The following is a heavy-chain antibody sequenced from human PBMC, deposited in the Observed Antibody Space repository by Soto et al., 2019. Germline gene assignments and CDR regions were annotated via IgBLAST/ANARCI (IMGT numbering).Heavy chain of an antibody. V-gene: IGHV3-23*01. J-gene: IGHJ4*02. Sequence: GGSMRLSCEASGFTLRNYAMTWIRQAPGKGLEWVSLISANDVGTYYAESVKTRFTISTDQSRNTVYLQMDSLRADDTAIYYCAKAKNDYNWDNRPPFDYWGQGTLVTVSS. CDR3: AKAKNDYNWDNRPPFDY. CDR2: ISANDVGT. CDR1: GFTLRNYA. D-gene: IGHD1-20*01.